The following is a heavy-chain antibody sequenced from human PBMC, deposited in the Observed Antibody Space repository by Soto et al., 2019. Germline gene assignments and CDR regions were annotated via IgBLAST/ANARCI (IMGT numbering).Heavy chain of an antibody. CDR1: GGSISSYY. V-gene: IGHV4-4*07. D-gene: IGHD6-19*01. CDR2: IYTSGST. CDR3: ARGGIAVAGRGNYFDY. J-gene: IGHJ4*02. Sequence: PSETLSLTCTVSGGSISSYYWSWIRQPAGKGLEWIGRIYTSGSTNYNPSLKSRVTMSVDTSKNQFSLKLSSVTAADTAVYYCARGGIAVAGRGNYFDYWGQGTLVTVSS.